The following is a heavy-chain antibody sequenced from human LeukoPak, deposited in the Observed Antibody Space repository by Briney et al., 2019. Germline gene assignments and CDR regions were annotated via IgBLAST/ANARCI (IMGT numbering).Heavy chain of an antibody. Sequence: AGGSLRLSCAASGFTFDDYAMHWVRHAPGKGLEWVSLISWDGGSTYYADSVKGRFTISRDNSKNTLYLQMNSLRAEDTAVYYCAKVTYRAAPDYWGQGTLVTVSS. D-gene: IGHD6-13*01. CDR1: GFTFDDYA. J-gene: IGHJ4*02. CDR2: ISWDGGST. CDR3: AKVTYRAAPDY. V-gene: IGHV3-43D*03.